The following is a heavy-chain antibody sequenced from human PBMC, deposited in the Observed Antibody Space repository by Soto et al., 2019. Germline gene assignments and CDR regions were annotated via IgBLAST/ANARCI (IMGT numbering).Heavy chain of an antibody. CDR2: ISSSSSTI. CDR1: GFTFSSYS. V-gene: IGHV3-48*02. CDR3: ARVVDFWSGYSYYYYGMDV. D-gene: IGHD3-3*01. J-gene: IGHJ6*02. Sequence: EVQLVESGGGLVQPGGSLRLSCAASGFTFSSYSMNWVRQAPGKGLEWVSYISSSSSTIYYADSVKGRFTISRDNAKNSLYLQMNSLRDEDTAVYYCARVVDFWSGYSYYYYGMDVWGQGTTVTVSS.